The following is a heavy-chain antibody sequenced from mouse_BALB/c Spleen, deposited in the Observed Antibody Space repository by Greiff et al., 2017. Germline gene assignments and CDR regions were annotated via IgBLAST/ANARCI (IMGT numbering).Heavy chain of an antibody. CDR3: ARGDYGYDGAWFAY. D-gene: IGHD2-2*01. J-gene: IGHJ3*01. CDR2: ISYDGSN. Sequence: VQLKESGPGLVKPSQSLSLTCSVTGYSITSGYYWNWIRQFPGNKLEWMGYISYDGSNNYNPSLKNRISITRDTSKNQFFLKLNSVTTEDTATYYCARGDYGYDGAWFAYWGQGTLVTVSA. V-gene: IGHV3-6*02. CDR1: GYSITSGYY.